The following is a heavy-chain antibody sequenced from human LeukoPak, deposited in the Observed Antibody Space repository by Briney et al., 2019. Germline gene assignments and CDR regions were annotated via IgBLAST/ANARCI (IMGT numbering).Heavy chain of an antibody. V-gene: IGHV4-61*03. CDR3: ARALGGYRFRDLYFDS. J-gene: IGHJ4*02. CDR1: GGSVSSGHYY. D-gene: IGHD5-18*01. Sequence: KASETLSLTCTVSGGSVSSGHYYWSWIRQPPGKGLEWIGYIYNSESTNYNPSLKSRVTISVDTSKNHFSLKLSSVTAADTAVYYCARALGGYRFRDLYFDSWGQGTLVAVSS. CDR2: IYNSEST.